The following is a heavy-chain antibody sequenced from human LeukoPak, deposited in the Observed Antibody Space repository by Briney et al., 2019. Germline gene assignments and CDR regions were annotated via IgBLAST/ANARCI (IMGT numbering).Heavy chain of an antibody. Sequence: SSEKVSCKASGYTLRTYGLSWVRQAPGQGLAWMGWSRPYNGDTNYAQKFQDRVTIIADASTSTSYMELRSLRSDDTAVYYCARDLCSTTSCQGWFDPWGQGTLVTVSS. CDR2: SRPYNGDT. V-gene: IGHV1-18*01. CDR1: GYTLRTYG. CDR3: ARDLCSTTSCQGWFDP. D-gene: IGHD2-2*01. J-gene: IGHJ5*02.